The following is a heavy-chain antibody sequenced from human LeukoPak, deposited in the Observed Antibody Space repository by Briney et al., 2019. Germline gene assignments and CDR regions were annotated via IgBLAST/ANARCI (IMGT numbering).Heavy chain of an antibody. CDR3: TRDSGYEFDY. D-gene: IGHD5-12*01. CDR2: IRSDTSTK. V-gene: IGHV3-48*04. Sequence: GGSLRLSCAASVFTLSSYSINWVRQAPGKGVEWVSYIRSDTSTKYYADSVKGRFTISRDNAKNSVYLQMNSLRADDTAVYYCTRDSGYEFDYWGQGTLVTVSS. J-gene: IGHJ4*02. CDR1: VFTLSSYS.